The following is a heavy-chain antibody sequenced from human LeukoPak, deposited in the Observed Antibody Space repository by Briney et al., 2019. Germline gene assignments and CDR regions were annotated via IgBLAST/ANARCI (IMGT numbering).Heavy chain of an antibody. Sequence: GGSLRLSCAASGFPFSSSAMSWVRHTPGNGLEWVSSITGNGVTIYYADSVKGRFTISRDNSKNILFLQMNSLGAEDSASYFCAKERRRIDTSMIRSYYFDSWGQGTPVTVSS. D-gene: IGHD3-16*01. V-gene: IGHV3-23*01. J-gene: IGHJ4*02. CDR2: ITGNGVTI. CDR1: GFPFSSSA. CDR3: AKERRRIDTSMIRSYYFDS.